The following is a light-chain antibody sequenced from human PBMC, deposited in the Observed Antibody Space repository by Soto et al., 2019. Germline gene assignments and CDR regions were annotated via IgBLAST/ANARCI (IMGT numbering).Light chain of an antibody. CDR2: GNS. CDR1: SSNIGAGYD. J-gene: IGLJ2*01. CDR3: QSYDSSLDVV. Sequence: QSVLTQPPSVSGAPGQRVTISCTGSSSNIGAGYDVHWYQQLPGTAPKLLIYGNSNRPSGVPDRFSGPKSGTSASLAITGLQAEDEADYYCQSYDSSLDVVFGGGTKVTVL. V-gene: IGLV1-40*01.